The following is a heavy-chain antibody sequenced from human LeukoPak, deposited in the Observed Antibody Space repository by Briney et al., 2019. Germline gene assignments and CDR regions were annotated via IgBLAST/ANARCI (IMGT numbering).Heavy chain of an antibody. J-gene: IGHJ4*02. CDR3: ARDPGYSSGWSPFDY. CDR1: GGSISSYY. D-gene: IGHD6-19*01. CDR2: IYYSGST. Sequence: PSETLSLTCTVSGGSISSYYWSWIWQPPGKGLEWIGYIYYSGSTNYNPSLKSRVTISVDTSKSQFSLKLSSVTAADTAVYYCARDPGYSSGWSPFDYWGQGTLVTVSS. V-gene: IGHV4-59*01.